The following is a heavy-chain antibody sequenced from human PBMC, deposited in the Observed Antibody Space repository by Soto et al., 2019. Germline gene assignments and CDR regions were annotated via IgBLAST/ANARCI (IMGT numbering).Heavy chain of an antibody. CDR1: GFTFSSYD. D-gene: IGHD3-10*01. Sequence: PGGSLRLSCAASGFTFSSYDMHWVRQATGKGLEWVSAIGTAGDTYYPGSVKGRFTISRESAKNSLYLQMNSLRAGDTAVYYCARDRRGYGSGSYQPYYYGMDVWGQGTTVTVSS. CDR3: ARDRRGYGSGSYQPYYYGMDV. V-gene: IGHV3-13*01. CDR2: IGTAGDT. J-gene: IGHJ6*02.